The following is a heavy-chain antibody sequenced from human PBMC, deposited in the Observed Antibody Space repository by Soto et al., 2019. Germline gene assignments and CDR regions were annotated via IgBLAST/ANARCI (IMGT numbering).Heavy chain of an antibody. CDR1: GGTFSSYA. D-gene: IGHD3-10*01. CDR3: ASELNYYGSGSYNPPFDH. CDR2: IIPIFGTA. Sequence: ASVKVSCKASGGTFSSYAISWVRQAPGQGLEWMGGIIPIFGTANYAQKFQGRVTITADESTSTAYMGLSSLRSEDTAVYYCASELNYYGSGSYNPPFDHWGQGTLVTVSS. V-gene: IGHV1-69*13. J-gene: IGHJ4*02.